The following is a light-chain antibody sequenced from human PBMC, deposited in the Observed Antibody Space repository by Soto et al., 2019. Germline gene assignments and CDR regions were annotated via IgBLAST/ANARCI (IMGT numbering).Light chain of an antibody. J-gene: IGLJ3*02. V-gene: IGLV2-23*01. CDR3: CSYAGDSAWV. CDR1: SSDVGSYNF. CDR2: EGS. Sequence: QSALTQPASVSGSPGQSITISCTGTSSDVGSYNFVSWYQQHPGKAPKLMIYEGSKRPSGVSNRFSGSKSGNTASLTISGRQAEDEGDYYCCSYAGDSAWVFGGGTKLTVL.